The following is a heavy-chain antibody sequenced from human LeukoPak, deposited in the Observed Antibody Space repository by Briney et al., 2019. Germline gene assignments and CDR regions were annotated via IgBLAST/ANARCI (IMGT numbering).Heavy chain of an antibody. Sequence: GGSLRLSCAASGFTFDDYGMSWVRQAPGKGLEWVSGINWNGGSTGYADSVKGRFTISRDNAKNSLYLQMSSLRAEDTALYHCARAGDYYGSGSYAFDIWGQGTMVTVSS. CDR3: ARAGDYYGSGSYAFDI. V-gene: IGHV3-20*01. J-gene: IGHJ3*02. D-gene: IGHD3-10*01. CDR1: GFTFDDYG. CDR2: INWNGGST.